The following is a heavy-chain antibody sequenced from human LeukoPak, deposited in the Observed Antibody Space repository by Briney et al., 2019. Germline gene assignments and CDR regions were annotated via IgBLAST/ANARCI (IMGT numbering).Heavy chain of an antibody. Sequence: GGSLRLSCAASGFTFSSYGMHWVRQAPGKGLEWVSYISSSSSTIYYADSVKGRFTISRDNARSSLYLQMNSLRDEDTAVYYCARDKGDSGSYYVDYWGQGTLVTVSS. J-gene: IGHJ4*02. V-gene: IGHV3-48*02. CDR1: GFTFSSYG. CDR2: ISSSSSTI. D-gene: IGHD1-26*01. CDR3: ARDKGDSGSYYVDY.